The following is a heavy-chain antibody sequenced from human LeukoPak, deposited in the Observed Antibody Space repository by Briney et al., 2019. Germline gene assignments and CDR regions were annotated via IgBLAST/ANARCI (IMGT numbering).Heavy chain of an antibody. V-gene: IGHV3-23*01. CDR1: GFNFSDYG. J-gene: IGHJ6*03. CDR3: AKSRNFYFYFMEV. Sequence: GGSLRLSCAASGFNFSDYGMIWVRQAPGKGLEWVSGISGSDYTDHADSVKGRFTISGDNSKNTLYLQMNSLRAEDTALYYCAKSRNFYFYFMEVSGRGTKVTISS. CDR2: ISGSDYT.